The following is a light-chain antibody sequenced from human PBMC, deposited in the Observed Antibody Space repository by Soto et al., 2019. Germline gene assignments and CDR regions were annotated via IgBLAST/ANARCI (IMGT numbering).Light chain of an antibody. CDR1: SSEVGGYNY. V-gene: IGLV2-8*01. Sequence: QSVLTQPPSASGSPGQSVTISCTGSSSEVGGYNYVSWYQQHPGKAPKLMIYEVSKRPSGVPDRLSGSKSGNTASLTVSGLQAEDGADYYCSSYGGSNTVVFGGGTKLTVL. CDR2: EVS. J-gene: IGLJ2*01. CDR3: SSYGGSNTVV.